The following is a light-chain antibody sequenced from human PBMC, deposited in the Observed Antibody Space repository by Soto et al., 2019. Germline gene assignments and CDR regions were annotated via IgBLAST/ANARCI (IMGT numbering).Light chain of an antibody. J-gene: IGKJ2*01. CDR2: WAS. Sequence: DIVMTQSPDSLPVSLGERATINCKSSQSVLYSSSSKNCLVWYQQKPGQPPKVLMYWASTRESGVPDRFSGSGSGTDFTLTISNLQAEDVAVYYCLKPCSSPYTFGQGTKLEI. V-gene: IGKV4-1*01. CDR1: QSVLYSSSSKNC. CDR3: LKPCSSPYT.